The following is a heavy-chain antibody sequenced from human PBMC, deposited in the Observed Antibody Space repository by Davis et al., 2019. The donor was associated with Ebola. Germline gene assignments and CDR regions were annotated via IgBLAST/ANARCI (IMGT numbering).Heavy chain of an antibody. D-gene: IGHD6-13*01. CDR1: GYTFTDYY. CDR3: ARDLEGRDSSSWSYYYYYMDV. CDR2: INPNSGGT. J-gene: IGHJ6*03. Sequence: ASVKVSCKASGYTFTDYYMHWVRQAPGQGLEWMGWINPNSGGTNYAQKFQGRVTMTRDTSISTAYMELSRLRSDDTAVYYCARDLEGRDSSSWSYYYYYMDVWGKGTTVTVSS. V-gene: IGHV1-2*02.